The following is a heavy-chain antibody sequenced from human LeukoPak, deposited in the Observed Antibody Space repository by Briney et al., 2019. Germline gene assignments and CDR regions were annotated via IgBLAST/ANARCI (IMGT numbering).Heavy chain of an antibody. CDR3: ARSSIAGDAFGI. Sequence: PGGSLRLSCAAPGFTFSSYSMNWVRQAPGKGLEWVSSISSSSSYIYYADSVKGRFTISRDNAKNSLYLQMNSLRAEDTAVYYCARSSIAGDAFGIWGQGTMVTVSS. J-gene: IGHJ3*02. D-gene: IGHD3-22*01. CDR2: ISSSSSYI. V-gene: IGHV3-21*01. CDR1: GFTFSSYS.